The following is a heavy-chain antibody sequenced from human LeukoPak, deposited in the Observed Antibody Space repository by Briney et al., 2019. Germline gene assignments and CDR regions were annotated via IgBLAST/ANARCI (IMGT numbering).Heavy chain of an antibody. D-gene: IGHD5-18*01. J-gene: IGHJ5*02. CDR1: GYTFTSYG. CDR2: ISAYNGNT. Sequence: ASVKVSCKASGYTFTSYGISWVRQAPGQGLERMGRISAYNGNTNYAQKLQGRVTMTTDTSTSTAYMELRSLRSDDTAVYYCARDHPFLDSYGPQNNWFDPWGQGTLVTVSS. V-gene: IGHV1-18*01. CDR3: ARDHPFLDSYGPQNNWFDP.